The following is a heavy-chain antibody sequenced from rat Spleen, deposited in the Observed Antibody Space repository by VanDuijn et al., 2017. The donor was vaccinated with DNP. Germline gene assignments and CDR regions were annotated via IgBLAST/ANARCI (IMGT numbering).Heavy chain of an antibody. D-gene: IGHD1-11*01. CDR2: ITNSGGST. CDR1: GFTFNNYW. J-gene: IGHJ4*01. CDR3: TTFEGTNA. Sequence: EVQLAESGGDLVQPGRSLKLSCVASGFTFNNYWMTWIRQVPGKGLEWVASITNSGGSTYYPDSVKGRFTISRDNAKNTLYLQMNSLRSEDTATYFCTTFEGTNAWGQGTSVTVSS. V-gene: IGHV5-31*01.